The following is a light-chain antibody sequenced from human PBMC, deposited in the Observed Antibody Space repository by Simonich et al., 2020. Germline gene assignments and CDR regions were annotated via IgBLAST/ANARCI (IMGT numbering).Light chain of an antibody. CDR2: CAS. CDR3: QQYYSTPPT. V-gene: IGKV4-1*01. J-gene: IGKJ2*01. Sequence: DIVMTQSPDSLAVSLGERATINCKSSQSVLYSSTNKYYLAWYQQKPGQPPKLLIYCASTRESGVPDRFSVSGSGTDFTLTISSLQAEDVAVYYCQQYYSTPPTFGQGTKLEIK. CDR1: QSVLYSSTNKYY.